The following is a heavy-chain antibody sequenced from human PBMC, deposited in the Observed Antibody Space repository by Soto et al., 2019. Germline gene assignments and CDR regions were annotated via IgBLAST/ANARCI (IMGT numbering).Heavy chain of an antibody. Sequence: GGSLRLSCAASGFTFSSYAMSWVRQAPGKGLEWVSGLSGSGGSTYYADSVKGRFTISRDNSKNTLYLQMNSLRGEDTAVYYCAKLYCSSTSCYRDHYNYMDVWGKGTTVTVSS. V-gene: IGHV3-23*01. CDR3: AKLYCSSTSCYRDHYNYMDV. CDR1: GFTFSSYA. J-gene: IGHJ6*03. D-gene: IGHD2-2*02. CDR2: LSGSGGST.